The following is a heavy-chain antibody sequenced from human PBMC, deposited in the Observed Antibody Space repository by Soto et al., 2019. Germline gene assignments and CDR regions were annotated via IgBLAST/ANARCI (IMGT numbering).Heavy chain of an antibody. V-gene: IGHV3-33*01. D-gene: IGHD3-9*01. CDR2: IWYDGSNK. CDR1: GFTFSSYG. CDR3: ATTRDILTGPAYYGMDV. Sequence: GSLRLSCAASGFTFSSYGMHWVRQAPGKGLEWVAVIWYDGSNKYYADSVKGRFTISRDNSKNTLYLQMNSLRAEDTAVYYCATTRDILTGPAYYGMDVWGQGTTVTVSS. J-gene: IGHJ6*02.